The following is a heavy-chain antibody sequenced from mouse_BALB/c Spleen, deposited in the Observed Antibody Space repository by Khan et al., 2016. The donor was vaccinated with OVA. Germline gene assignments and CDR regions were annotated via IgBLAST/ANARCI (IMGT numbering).Heavy chain of an antibody. Sequence: QVQLQQSGAELARPGASVKMSCKASGYTFTTYTIHWVKQRPGQGLEWIGYIIPSTDYTTYNQKFKDKATLTADKSSSTAYMQLSSLTSDDSAVXYGAKEGAYYRSDGWFAYWGQGTLVTVSA. CDR1: GYTFTTYT. CDR2: IIPSTDYT. CDR3: AKEGAYYRSDGWFAY. J-gene: IGHJ3*01. V-gene: IGHV1-4*01. D-gene: IGHD2-14*01.